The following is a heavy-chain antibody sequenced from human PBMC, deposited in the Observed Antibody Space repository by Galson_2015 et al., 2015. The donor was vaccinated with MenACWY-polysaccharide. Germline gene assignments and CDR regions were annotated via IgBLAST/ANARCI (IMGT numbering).Heavy chain of an antibody. Sequence: SLRLSCAASGSRFSNSGMHWVRQAPGKGLEWVAVIQYDGSNKVYADSVKGRFTVSRDNSKNTVFLEMNTLGVEDTAVYYCAREGSRIAFRAFDIWGQGTMVTVSS. D-gene: IGHD2-2*01. CDR1: GSRFSNSG. CDR2: IQYDGSNK. CDR3: AREGSRIAFRAFDI. J-gene: IGHJ3*02. V-gene: IGHV3-33*01.